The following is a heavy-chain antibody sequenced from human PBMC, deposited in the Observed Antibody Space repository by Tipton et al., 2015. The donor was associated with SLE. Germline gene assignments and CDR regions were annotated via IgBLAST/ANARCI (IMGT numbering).Heavy chain of an antibody. D-gene: IGHD6-6*01. CDR1: GFSISNYW. V-gene: IGHV3-7*01. J-gene: IGHJ6*03. CDR2: IKQDGSEK. Sequence: VQLVQSGGGLVQPGESLRLSCAASGFSISNYWMHWVRQAPGKGLEWVANIKQDGSEKNDVDSVKGRVTISRDNAKNSVDLQLSSLRAEDTAVYYCAKLSQYNSWGYYYYYMDVWGKGTTVTVSS. CDR3: AKLSQYNSWGYYYYYMDV.